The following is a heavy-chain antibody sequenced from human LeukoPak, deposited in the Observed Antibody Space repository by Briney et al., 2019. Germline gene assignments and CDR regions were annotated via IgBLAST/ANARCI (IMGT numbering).Heavy chain of an antibody. CDR2: INHSGST. CDR3: AREAVITMVRGVIRYNWFDP. Sequence: SETLSLTCAVYGESFSGYYWSWIRQPPGKGLEWIGEINHSGSTNYNPSLKSRVTISVDTSKNQFSLKLSSVTAADTAVYYCAREAVITMVRGVIRYNWFDPWGQGTLVTVSS. CDR1: GESFSGYY. D-gene: IGHD3-10*01. J-gene: IGHJ5*02. V-gene: IGHV4-34*01.